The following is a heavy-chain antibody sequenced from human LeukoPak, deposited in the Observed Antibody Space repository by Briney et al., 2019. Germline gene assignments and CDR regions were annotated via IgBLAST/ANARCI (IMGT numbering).Heavy chain of an antibody. CDR1: GYTFTGYY. V-gene: IGHV1-2*02. CDR3: ARVGNCMVRGVIHNWFDP. J-gene: IGHJ5*02. CDR2: INPNSGGT. D-gene: IGHD3-10*01. Sequence: GASVKVSCKASGYTFTGYYMHWVRQAPGQGLEWMGWINPNSGGTNYAQKFQGRVTMTRDTSISTAYMELSRLRSDDTAVYYCARVGNCMVRGVIHNWFDPWGQGTLVTVSS.